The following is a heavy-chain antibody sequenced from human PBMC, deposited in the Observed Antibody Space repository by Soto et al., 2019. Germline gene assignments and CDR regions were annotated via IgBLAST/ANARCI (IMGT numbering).Heavy chain of an antibody. CDR1: GDSISGSS. CDR3: ARNWPYDSSGYFNWFDP. V-gene: IGHV4-59*01. J-gene: IGHJ5*02. CDR2: MYFSGST. Sequence: PSETLSLTCTVSGDSISGSSWSWIRQPPGKGLEWIAYMYFSGSTNYNPSLKSRVTISVDTSKNQFSLKLSSVTAADTAVYYCARNWPYDSSGYFNWFDPWGQGTLVTVSS. D-gene: IGHD3-22*01.